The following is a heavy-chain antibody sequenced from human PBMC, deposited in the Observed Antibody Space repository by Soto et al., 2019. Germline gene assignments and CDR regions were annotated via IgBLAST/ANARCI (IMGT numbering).Heavy chain of an antibody. CDR1: GFSLSTSGMC. CDR2: IDWDDDK. Sequence: SGPTLVNPTQTLTLTCTFSGFSLSTSGMCVSWIRQPPGKALEWLARIDWDDDKYYSTSLKTRLTISKDTSKNQVVLTMTNMDPVDTATYYCARITEGIAAAGSWNWFDYWGQGTLVTVSS. J-gene: IGHJ5*01. V-gene: IGHV2-70*11. CDR3: ARITEGIAAAGSWNWFDY. D-gene: IGHD6-13*01.